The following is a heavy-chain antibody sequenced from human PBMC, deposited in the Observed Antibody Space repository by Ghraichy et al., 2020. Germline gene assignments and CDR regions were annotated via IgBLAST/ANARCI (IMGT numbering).Heavy chain of an antibody. CDR3: ATSIVVRPAAPYSRFHP. CDR1: GFAFSTYW. CDR2: IRPDGRET. J-gene: IGHJ5*02. D-gene: IGHD2-2*01. V-gene: IGHV3-7*01. Sequence: GGSLRLSCIGSGFAFSTYWMSWVRQAPGKGPEWVANIRPDGRETKYVDSVKGRFTISRDNVKNSLYLEMNSLRAEDTAVYFCATSIVVRPAAPYSRFHPWGQGTLVTVSS.